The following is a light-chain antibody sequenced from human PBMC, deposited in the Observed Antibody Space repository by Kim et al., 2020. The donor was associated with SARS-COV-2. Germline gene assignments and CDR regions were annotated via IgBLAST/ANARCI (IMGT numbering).Light chain of an antibody. CDR2: EVS. CDR1: SSDVGGYNY. Sequence: LTQPPSASGSPGQSVTISCTGTSSDVGGYNYVSWYQQHPGKAPKLMIYEVSKRPSGVPDRFSGSKSGNTASLTVSGLQAEYEADYYCSSYAGSNNVFGTGTKVTVL. J-gene: IGLJ1*01. V-gene: IGLV2-8*01. CDR3: SSYAGSNNV.